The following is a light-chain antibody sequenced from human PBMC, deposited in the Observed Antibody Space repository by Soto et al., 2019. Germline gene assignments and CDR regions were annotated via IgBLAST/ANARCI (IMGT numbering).Light chain of an antibody. V-gene: IGLV1-47*01. Sequence: QSVLTQPPSASATPGQRVTFSCSGSSSNIGSNYVYWYQQLPGTAPTLLIYRNNQRPSGVPDRFSGSKSGTSASLAISGLRSEDEADYYCAAWAARLSGSYVSATGPTVPV. J-gene: IGLJ1*01. CDR3: AAWAARLSGSYV. CDR2: RNN. CDR1: SSNIGSNY.